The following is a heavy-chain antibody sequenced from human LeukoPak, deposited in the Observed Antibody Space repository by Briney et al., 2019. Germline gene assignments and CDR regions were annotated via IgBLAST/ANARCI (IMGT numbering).Heavy chain of an antibody. CDR1: GFSVSSNY. CDR2: IYAGGDT. Sequence: PGGSLRLSCAASGFSVSSNYMSWVRQAPGKGLEFVSVIYAGGDTFYADSVKGRFTISRDSSKNTLYLQMSSLTAEDTAVYYCAQARLSSGYGPLGFYWGQGTLVTVSS. V-gene: IGHV3-53*01. J-gene: IGHJ4*02. D-gene: IGHD5-12*01. CDR3: AQARLSSGYGPLGFY.